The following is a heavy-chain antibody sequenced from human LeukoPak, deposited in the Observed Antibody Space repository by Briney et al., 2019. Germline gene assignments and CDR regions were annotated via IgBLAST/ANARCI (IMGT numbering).Heavy chain of an antibody. CDR3: ARMVVVVVAATGWFDP. D-gene: IGHD2-15*01. CDR1: GGSFSGYY. Sequence: SETLSLTCAVYGGSFSGYYWSWIRQPPGKGLEWIGEINHSGSTNYNPSLKSRVTISVDTSKHQFSLKLSSVTAADTAVYYCARMVVVVVAATGWFDPWGQGTLVTVSS. V-gene: IGHV4-34*01. CDR2: INHSGST. J-gene: IGHJ5*02.